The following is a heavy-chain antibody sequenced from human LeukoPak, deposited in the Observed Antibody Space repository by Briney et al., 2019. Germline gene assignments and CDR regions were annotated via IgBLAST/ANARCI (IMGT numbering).Heavy chain of an antibody. Sequence: GGSLRLSCAASGFTFSSYEMNWVRQAPGKGLEWVSAISGSGGSTYYADSVKGRFTISRDNAKNTQYLQMNSLRGEDTAVYYCARGAYGDIDAFDIWGQGTMVTVSS. D-gene: IGHD4-17*01. CDR2: ISGSGGST. V-gene: IGHV3-23*01. J-gene: IGHJ3*02. CDR1: GFTFSSYE. CDR3: ARGAYGDIDAFDI.